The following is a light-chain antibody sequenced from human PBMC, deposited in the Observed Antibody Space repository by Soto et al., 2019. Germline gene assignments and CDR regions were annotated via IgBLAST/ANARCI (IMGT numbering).Light chain of an antibody. V-gene: IGKV3-15*01. J-gene: IGKJ2*01. CDR3: QYYENWPPYT. CDR1: QSVGSN. CDR2: GAS. Sequence: EIVMTQSPATLSVSPGERATLSCRASQSVGSNLAWYQQKPGRAPRLLISGASTRATGIPDRFSGSGSGTDFTLTICSLQSEDIAVYYCQYYENWPPYTFGQGTKLEIK.